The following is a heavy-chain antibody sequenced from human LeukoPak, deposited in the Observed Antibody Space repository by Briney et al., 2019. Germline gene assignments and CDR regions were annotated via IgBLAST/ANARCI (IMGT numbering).Heavy chain of an antibody. Sequence: KPSETLSLTCAVYGGSFSGYYWSWIRQPPGKGLEWIGEINHSGSTNYNLSLKSRVTISVDTSKNQFSLKLSSVTAADTAVYYCARGGSSWYPSDAFDIWGQGTMVTVSS. CDR2: INHSGST. CDR1: GGSFSGYY. V-gene: IGHV4-34*01. J-gene: IGHJ3*02. CDR3: ARGGSSWYPSDAFDI. D-gene: IGHD6-13*01.